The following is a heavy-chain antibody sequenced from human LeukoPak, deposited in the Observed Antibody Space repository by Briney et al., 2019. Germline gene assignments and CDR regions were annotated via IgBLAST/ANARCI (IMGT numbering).Heavy chain of an antibody. CDR3: AKVGHIVVVTAIFDY. CDR2: ISQGERQI. CDR1: GFAYSSNW. V-gene: IGHV3-7*03. J-gene: IGHJ4*02. Sequence: GGSLRLSCAASGFAYSSNWMSWVRQAPGKGLEWVANISQGERQIYYVDSVKGRFTISRDNSKNTLYLQMNSLRAEDTAVYYCAKVGHIVVVTAIFDYWGQGTLVTVSS. D-gene: IGHD2-21*02.